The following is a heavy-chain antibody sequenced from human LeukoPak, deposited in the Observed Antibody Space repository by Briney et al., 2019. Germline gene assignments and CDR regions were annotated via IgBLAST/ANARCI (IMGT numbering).Heavy chain of an antibody. D-gene: IGHD3-3*01. Sequence: PGGSLRLSCGTSGFTFTCCGMHWVRQASGKGLEWVSSISSSGGNSKYYADSVKGRFTISRDNSKSTVYLQMNSLRADDTAVYYCAKWSGNRPLYYFDYWGQGTLVTVSS. CDR3: AKWSGNRPLYYFDY. CDR2: ISSSGGNSK. V-gene: IGHV3-30*18. CDR1: GFTFTCCG. J-gene: IGHJ4*02.